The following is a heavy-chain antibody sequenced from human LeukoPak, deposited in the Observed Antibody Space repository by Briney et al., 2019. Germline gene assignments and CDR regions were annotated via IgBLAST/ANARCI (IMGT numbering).Heavy chain of an antibody. CDR1: GFTFSSND. CDR3: ARQITMIVPVIYH. CDR2: VTYNGGST. J-gene: IGHJ5*02. Sequence: PGGSLRLSCAASGFTFSSNDMHWVRQAPGMGLEFVSAVTYNGGSTHYADSVKGRFTISRDNSKNTLYLQMSSLRPEDTAVYYCARQITMIVPVIYHWGQGTLVTVSS. V-gene: IGHV3-64D*06. D-gene: IGHD3-22*01.